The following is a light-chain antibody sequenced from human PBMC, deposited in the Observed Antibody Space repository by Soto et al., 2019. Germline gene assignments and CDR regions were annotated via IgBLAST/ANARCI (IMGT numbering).Light chain of an antibody. Sequence: QPVLTQSPSASASLGASVKITCTLSSGHSTYAIAWHQQQPGKGPRYLMRLYSAGRHIKGDGVPDRFSGSGSGTERYLTISSLQSDDEADYYCQTWGTGYVVFGGGTKLTVL. CDR2: LYSAGRH. CDR1: SGHSTYA. CDR3: QTWGTGYVV. J-gene: IGLJ2*01. V-gene: IGLV4-69*01.